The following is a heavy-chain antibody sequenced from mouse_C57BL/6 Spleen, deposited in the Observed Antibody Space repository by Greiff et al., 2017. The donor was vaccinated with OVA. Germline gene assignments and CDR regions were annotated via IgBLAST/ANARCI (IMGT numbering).Heavy chain of an antibody. J-gene: IGHJ3*01. Sequence: QVQLKQSGAELVRPGASVTLSCKASGYTFTDYEMHWVKQTPVHGLEWIGAIDPETGGTAYNQKFKGKAILTADKSSSTAYMELRSLTSEDSAVYYCTRSWDAAYWGQGTLVTVSA. CDR1: GYTFTDYE. CDR2: IDPETGGT. D-gene: IGHD4-1*01. CDR3: TRSWDAAY. V-gene: IGHV1-15*01.